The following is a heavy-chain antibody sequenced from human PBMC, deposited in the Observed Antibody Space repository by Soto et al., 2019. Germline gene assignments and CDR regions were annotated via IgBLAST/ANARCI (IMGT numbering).Heavy chain of an antibody. CDR1: GFTVSSNY. Sequence: GSLRLSCAASGFTVSSNYMSWVRQAPGEGLEWVSVIYSGGSTYYADSVKGRFTISRDNSKNTLYLQMNSLRAEDTAVYYCARDGRDYGMDVWGQGTTVTVSS. CDR3: ARDGRDYGMDV. J-gene: IGHJ6*02. CDR2: IYSGGST. V-gene: IGHV3-53*01.